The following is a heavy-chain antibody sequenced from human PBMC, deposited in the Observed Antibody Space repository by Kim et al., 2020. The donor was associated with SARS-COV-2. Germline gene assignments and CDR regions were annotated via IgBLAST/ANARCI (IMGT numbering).Heavy chain of an antibody. J-gene: IGHJ3*02. D-gene: IGHD6-13*01. CDR1: GGSISSYY. Sequence: SETLSLTCTVSGGSISSYYWSWIRQPPGKGLEWIGFIYYSGSTNYNPSLKSRVTISVDTSKNQFSLKLSSVTAADTAVYYCARVISSSWMIDIWGQGTWSPSLQ. CDR3: ARVISSSWMIDI. V-gene: IGHV4-59*13. CDR2: IYYSGST.